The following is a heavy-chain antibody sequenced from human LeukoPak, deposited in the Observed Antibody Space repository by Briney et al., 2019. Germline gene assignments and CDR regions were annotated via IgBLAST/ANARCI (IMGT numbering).Heavy chain of an antibody. Sequence: SQTLSLTCTVSGASIGSGSYYWSWIRQPAGKGLEWIGRLYTSGSANYNPSLKSRVTISVDTSKNQFSLKLSSVTAADTAVYYCARLHLYGYMDYWGQGTLVTVSS. V-gene: IGHV4-61*02. CDR3: ARLHLYGYMDY. CDR1: GASIGSGSYY. CDR2: LYTSGSA. J-gene: IGHJ4*02. D-gene: IGHD5/OR15-5a*01.